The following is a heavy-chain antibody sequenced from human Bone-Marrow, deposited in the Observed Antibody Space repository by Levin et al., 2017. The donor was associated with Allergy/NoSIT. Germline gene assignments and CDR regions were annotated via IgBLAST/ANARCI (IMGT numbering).Heavy chain of an antibody. V-gene: IGHV3-9*01. CDR1: GFTFDDYA. D-gene: IGHD3-3*01. CDR2: ISWNSGSI. J-gene: IGHJ6*02. Sequence: GGSLRLSCAASGFTFDDYAMHWVRQAPGKGLEWVSGISWNSGSIGYTDSVKGRFTISRDNAKNSLYLQMNSLRAEDTALYYCAKDRALEWIYYYGMDVWGQGTTVTVSS. CDR3: AKDRALEWIYYYGMDV.